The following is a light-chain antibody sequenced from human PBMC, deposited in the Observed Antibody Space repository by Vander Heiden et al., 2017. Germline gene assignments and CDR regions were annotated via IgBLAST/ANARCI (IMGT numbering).Light chain of an antibody. V-gene: IGLV1-44*01. J-gene: IGLJ3*02. Sequence: QSVLTQPPSASGTPGQRVTISCSGSSSNIGSNTVNWYQQLPGTAPKLLHFFNYQPPPGVPCRFPGFQSCTSASLAISGLQSEDEADYYCAAWDDSLNGRVFGGGTKLTVL. CDR1: SSNIGSNT. CDR2: FNY. CDR3: AAWDDSLNGRV.